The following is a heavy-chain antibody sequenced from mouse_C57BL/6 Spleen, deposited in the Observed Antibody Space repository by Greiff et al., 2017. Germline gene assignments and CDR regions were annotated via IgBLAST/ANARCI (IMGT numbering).Heavy chain of an antibody. V-gene: IGHV1-82*01. CDR2: IYPGDGDT. D-gene: IGHD1-1*01. CDR3: VRDYGSSEGY. Sequence: VQLQQSGPELVKPGASVKISCKASGYAFSSSWMNWVKQRPGKGLEWIGRIYPGDGDTNYNGKFKGKATLTADKSSSTAYMQLSSLESEDSAVCFCVRDYGSSEGYWGKGTTVTVSS. J-gene: IGHJ2*01. CDR1: GYAFSSSW.